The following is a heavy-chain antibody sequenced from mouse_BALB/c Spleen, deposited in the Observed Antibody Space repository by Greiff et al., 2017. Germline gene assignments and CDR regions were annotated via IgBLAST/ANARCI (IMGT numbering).Heavy chain of an antibody. CDR2: IYPGDGDT. J-gene: IGHJ4*01. Sequence: QVQLQQSGAELVRPGSSVKISCKASGYAFSSYWMNWVKQRPGQGLEWIGQIYPGDGDTNYNGKFKGKATLTADKSSSTAYMQLSSLTSEDSGVYCSAEGRVYVLPYAMDYWGQGTSVTVSS. D-gene: IGHD3-3*01. CDR3: AEGRVYVLPYAMDY. V-gene: IGHV1-80*01. CDR1: GYAFSSYW.